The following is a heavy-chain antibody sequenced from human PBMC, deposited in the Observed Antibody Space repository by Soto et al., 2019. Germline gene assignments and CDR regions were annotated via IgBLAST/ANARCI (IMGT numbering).Heavy chain of an antibody. J-gene: IGHJ3*02. CDR2: IAYDGSTK. Sequence: PGGSLRLSGAASGFTFSGDAMHWVRQARGKGLEWGAIIAYDGSTKHYEDSGKGRFKISRENSKNTVYLKMNSLRAEDTAVYYCARGSTQVVPAAIWRSSSSWSPDAFDIWGQGTMVTVSS. D-gene: IGHD2-2*01. V-gene: IGHV3-30-3*01. CDR1: GFTFSGDA. CDR3: ARGSTQVVPAAIWRSSSSWSPDAFDI.